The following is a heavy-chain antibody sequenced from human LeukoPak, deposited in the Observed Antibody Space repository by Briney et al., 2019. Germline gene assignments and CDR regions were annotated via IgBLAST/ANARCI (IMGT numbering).Heavy chain of an antibody. D-gene: IGHD6-19*01. CDR3: AREGDSSGWYSFDY. J-gene: IGHJ4*02. V-gene: IGHV1-69*10. Sequence: SVTVSCKASGGTFSSYAISWVRQAPGQGLEWMGGIIPILGTANYAQKFQGRVTITADKSTNTAYMELSSLRSEDTAVYYCAREGDSSGWYSFDYWGQGTLVTVSS. CDR1: GGTFSSYA. CDR2: IIPILGTA.